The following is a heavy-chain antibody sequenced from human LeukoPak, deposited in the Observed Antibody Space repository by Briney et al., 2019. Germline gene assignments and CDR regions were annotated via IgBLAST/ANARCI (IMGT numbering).Heavy chain of an antibody. CDR1: GGSISSGAYY. CDR2: VYYSGST. V-gene: IGHV4-31*03. D-gene: IGHD4-17*01. J-gene: IGHJ4*02. Sequence: SQTLSLTCTVSGGSISSGAYYWSWGRQHPGKGLEWIGYVYYSGSTYYNPSLKSRVTLSVDTSKNQFSLNLTSVTAADTAVYYCARDASGYGDYGLDYWGQGTLVTVSS. CDR3: ARDASGYGDYGLDY.